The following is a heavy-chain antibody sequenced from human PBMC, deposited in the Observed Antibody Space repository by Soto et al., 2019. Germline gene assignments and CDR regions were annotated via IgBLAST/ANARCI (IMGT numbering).Heavy chain of an antibody. V-gene: IGHV3-23*01. CDR2: ISGSGDTT. D-gene: IGHD3-10*01. CDR1: GFTFSTYA. Sequence: PGGSLRLSCAASGFTFSTYAMSWVRQAPGKGLEWVSAISGSGDTTYYANSVKGRFTISRENAKNSLYLQMSSLRAGDTAVDYCVRDPAGHGMDVWGQGTTVTAP. J-gene: IGHJ6*02. CDR3: VRDPAGHGMDV.